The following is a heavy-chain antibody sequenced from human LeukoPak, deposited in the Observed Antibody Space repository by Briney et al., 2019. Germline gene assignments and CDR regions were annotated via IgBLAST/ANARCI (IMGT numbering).Heavy chain of an antibody. CDR1: GGSISSYY. D-gene: IGHD3-22*01. J-gene: IGHJ4*02. V-gene: IGHV4-59*01. CDR2: IYYSGST. CDR3: ARRGYYSFSDY. Sequence: SETLSLTCTVSGGSISSYYWSWIRQPPGKGLEWIGYIYYSGSTNYNPSLKSRVTISVDTSKNQFSLKLSSVTAADTAVYYCARRGYYSFSDYWGQGTLVTVSS.